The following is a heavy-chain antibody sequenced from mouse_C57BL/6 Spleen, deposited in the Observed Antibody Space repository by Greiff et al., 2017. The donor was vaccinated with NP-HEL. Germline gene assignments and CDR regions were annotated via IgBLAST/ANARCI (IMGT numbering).Heavy chain of an antibody. CDR1: GYAFTNYL. CDR2: INPGSGGT. Sequence: QVQLQQSGAELVRPGTSVKVSCKASGYAFTNYLIEWVKQRPGQGLEWIGVINPGSGGTNYNEKFKGKATLTADKSSSTAYMQLSSLTSEDSAIYYCAEGYDGLRGYFDYWGQGTTLTVSS. D-gene: IGHD2-3*01. J-gene: IGHJ2*01. V-gene: IGHV1-54*01. CDR3: AEGYDGLRGYFDY.